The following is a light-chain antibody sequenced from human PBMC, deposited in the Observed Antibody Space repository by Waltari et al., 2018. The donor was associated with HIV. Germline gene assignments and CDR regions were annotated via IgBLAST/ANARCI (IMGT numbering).Light chain of an antibody. CDR2: NNN. CDR1: ISNIGRNT. V-gene: IGLV1-44*01. CDR3: ASWDDRLSGQGV. J-gene: IGLJ3*02. Sequence: QPMLTQPPSASGIPGQRVTIPCSGTISNIGRNTVNCYQQLPGPAPKPLIYNNNPRPSGVPDRFSGSKSGSSASLAIRGLQSEDEADYYCASWDDRLSGQGVFGGGTRLTVL.